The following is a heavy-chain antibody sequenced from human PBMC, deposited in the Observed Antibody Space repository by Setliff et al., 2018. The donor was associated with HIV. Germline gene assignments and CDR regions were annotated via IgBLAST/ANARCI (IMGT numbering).Heavy chain of an antibody. D-gene: IGHD3-10*01. V-gene: IGHV1-69*13. J-gene: IGHJ6*03. CDR2: ITPIFGTT. CDR1: GGTFSRNP. CDR3: ATAGEMATIGYSYYYMGV. Sequence: SVKVSCKASGGTFSRNPISWVRQAPGQGLEWMGGITPIFGTTKYAQKFQGRVTITADESRTSAYLDLNSLRSEDTAVYYCATAGEMATIGYSYYYMGVWVKGTTVTVSS.